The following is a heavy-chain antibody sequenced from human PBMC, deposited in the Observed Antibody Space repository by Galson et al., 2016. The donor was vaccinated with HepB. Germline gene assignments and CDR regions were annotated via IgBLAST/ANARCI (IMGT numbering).Heavy chain of an antibody. CDR1: GGSIISGGYY. J-gene: IGHJ4*02. CDR2: IYNSGNT. CDR3: ARRGYVSVNFYYYFDY. D-gene: IGHD3-10*01. V-gene: IGHV4-31*11. Sequence: TLSLTCDVSGGSIISGGYYWSWIRQHPGKGLEWIGYIYNSGNTYYNPSLKTRVTISADTSKNQFSLKLSSVTAADTAVYYCARRGYVSVNFYYYFDYWGQGTLVTVSS.